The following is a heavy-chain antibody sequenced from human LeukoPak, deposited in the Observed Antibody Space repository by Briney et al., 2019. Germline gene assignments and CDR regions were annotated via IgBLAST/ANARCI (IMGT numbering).Heavy chain of an antibody. CDR1: GFTFSSYG. J-gene: IGHJ4*02. D-gene: IGHD2-21*01. CDR3: AKDRSGGIFDY. V-gene: IGHV3-30*18. Sequence: GGSLRLSCAASGFTFSSYGMHWVRQAPGKGLEWVAVISYDGSNKYYADSVKGRFTISRDNSKNTLYLQMNSLRAGDTAVYYCAKDRSGGIFDYWGQGTLVTVSS. CDR2: ISYDGSNK.